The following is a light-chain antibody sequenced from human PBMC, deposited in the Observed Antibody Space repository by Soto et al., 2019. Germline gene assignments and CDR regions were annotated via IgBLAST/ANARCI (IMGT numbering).Light chain of an antibody. CDR1: QSVSSN. CDR3: QQYDTWPRT. Sequence: EIVMTQSPASLSVPPGERATLSCRASQSVSSNFAWYLQKPGQAPSLLIYGASTRATAVPARFTASGSGTEFTLTISSLQSDDFGVYYCQQYDTWPRTFGQGTKVEIK. CDR2: GAS. V-gene: IGKV3-15*01. J-gene: IGKJ1*01.